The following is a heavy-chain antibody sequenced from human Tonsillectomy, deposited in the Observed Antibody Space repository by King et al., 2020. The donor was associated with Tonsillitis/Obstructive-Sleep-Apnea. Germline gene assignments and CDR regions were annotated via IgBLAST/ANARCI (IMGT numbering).Heavy chain of an antibody. CDR3: AGGVLAAIHDYYYYYMDV. CDR2: INHSGST. V-gene: IGHV4-34*01. CDR1: GGSFSGYY. J-gene: IGHJ6*03. Sequence: HVQLQQWGAGLLKPSETLSLTCAVYGGSFSGYYWSWIRQPPGKGLEWIGEINHSGSTNYNPSLKSRVTISVDTSKNQFSLKLSSVTAADTAVYYCAGGVLAAIHDYYYYYMDVWGKGTTVTVSS. D-gene: IGHD2-2*02.